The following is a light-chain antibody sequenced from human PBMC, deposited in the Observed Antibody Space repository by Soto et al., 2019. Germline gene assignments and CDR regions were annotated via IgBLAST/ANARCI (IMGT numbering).Light chain of an antibody. V-gene: IGKV3-20*01. CDR1: HIISSSS. CDR2: DVS. Sequence: EIVLAQSPGTLSLSPGERATLSCRTSHIISSSSLAWYQQIPGQPPRLLIYDVSSRAPDIPDRFSGSGSGTDFTLTISRLEPEDFAVYYCQQYDTSSYTFGQGTKLEIK. CDR3: QQYDTSSYT. J-gene: IGKJ2*01.